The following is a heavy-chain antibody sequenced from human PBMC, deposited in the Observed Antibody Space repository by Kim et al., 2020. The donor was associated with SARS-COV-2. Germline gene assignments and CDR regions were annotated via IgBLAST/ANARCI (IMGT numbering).Heavy chain of an antibody. CDR2: IYYSGST. J-gene: IGHJ5*02. V-gene: IGHV4-59*01. D-gene: IGHD3-22*01. CDR3: ARDMTYYYDSSGSPGSNWFDP. CDR1: GGSISSYY. Sequence: SETLSLTCTVSGGSISSYYWSWIRQPPGKGLEWIGYIYYSGSTNYNPSLKSRVTISVDTSKNQFSLKLSSVTAADTAVYYCARDMTYYYDSSGSPGSNWFDPWGQGTLVTVSS.